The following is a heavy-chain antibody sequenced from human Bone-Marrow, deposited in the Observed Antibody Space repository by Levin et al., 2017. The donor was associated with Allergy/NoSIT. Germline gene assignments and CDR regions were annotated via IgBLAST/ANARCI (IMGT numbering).Heavy chain of an antibody. Sequence: HPGGSLRLSCAASGFTFSSYAMSWVRQAPGKGLEWVSAISGSGVSTYYADSVKGRFTISRDNSKNTLYLQMNSLRAEDTAVYYCAKDSTPSRDYYYYGMDVWGQGTTVTVSS. CDR2: ISGSGVST. V-gene: IGHV3-23*01. CDR3: AKDSTPSRDYYYYGMDV. D-gene: IGHD2/OR15-2a*01. CDR1: GFTFSSYA. J-gene: IGHJ6*02.